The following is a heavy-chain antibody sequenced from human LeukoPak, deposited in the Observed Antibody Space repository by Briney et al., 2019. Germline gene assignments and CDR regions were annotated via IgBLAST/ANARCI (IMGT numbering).Heavy chain of an antibody. D-gene: IGHD2-8*02. CDR2: ISNDGNKK. Sequence: GGSLRLSCAATGFTFSTYGMHWVRQAPGKGLEWVAAISNDGNKKYYADSVKGRFTISRDNPKNTLFLQMNSLRAEDTAVYYCAKEGWDKSYWYGRIDYWGQGTLVTVS. V-gene: IGHV3-30*18. CDR1: GFTFSTYG. CDR3: AKEGWDKSYWYGRIDY. J-gene: IGHJ4*02.